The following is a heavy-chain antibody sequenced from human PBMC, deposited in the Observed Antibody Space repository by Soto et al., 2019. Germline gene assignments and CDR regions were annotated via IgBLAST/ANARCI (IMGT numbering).Heavy chain of an antibody. D-gene: IGHD3-3*01. V-gene: IGHV4-61*01. CDR1: GGSVSSVSHY. CDR2: IYHSGIT. CDR3: ARRGADDFWSGYPDGCDP. Sequence: SETLSLTCTVSGGSVSSVSHYWSWIRLPPGKGLEWIGYIYHSGITNYNPSLESRVNISVDTSKNQFSLRLISVTAADTAVYYCARRGADDFWSGYPDGCDPGGLGTLGTVSS. J-gene: IGHJ5*02.